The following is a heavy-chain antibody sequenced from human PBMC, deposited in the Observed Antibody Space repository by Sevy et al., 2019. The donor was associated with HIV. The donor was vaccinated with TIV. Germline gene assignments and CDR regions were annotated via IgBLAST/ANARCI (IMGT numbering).Heavy chain of an antibody. CDR2: ISFDGRNE. CDR3: ARDHCDDGVCFRSGYFDY. Sequence: GGSLRLSCVASGVTFANHAIHWVRQAPGKGLEWVAIISFDGRNERYADSVKGRFSISRDNSKNTVYLQMTRLRTEDAAVYYCARDHCDDGVCFRSGYFDYWGQGILVTVSS. D-gene: IGHD2-8*02. CDR1: GVTFANHA. V-gene: IGHV3-30*04. J-gene: IGHJ4*02.